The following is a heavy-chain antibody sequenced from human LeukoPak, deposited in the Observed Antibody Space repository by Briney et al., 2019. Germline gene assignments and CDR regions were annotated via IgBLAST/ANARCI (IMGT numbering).Heavy chain of an antibody. Sequence: SETLSLTCTVSGGSISSYYWGWIRQPAGKGLEWIGRIYTSGSTNYNPSLKSRVTMSVDTSKNQFSLKLSSVTAADTAVYYCARDVDLAAQSLVAFDIWGQGTMVTVSS. J-gene: IGHJ3*02. CDR3: ARDVDLAAQSLVAFDI. CDR1: GGSISSYY. CDR2: IYTSGST. D-gene: IGHD5-24*01. V-gene: IGHV4-4*07.